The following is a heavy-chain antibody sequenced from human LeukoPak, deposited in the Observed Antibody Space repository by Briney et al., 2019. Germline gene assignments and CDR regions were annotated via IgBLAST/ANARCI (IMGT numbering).Heavy chain of an antibody. Sequence: GASVKVSCKASGGTFSSYAMSWVRQAPGQGLEWMGGIIPIFGTANYAQKFRGRVTITTDESTSTAYMELSSLRSEDTAVYYCARGSSGSYSYYFDYWGQGTLVTVSS. D-gene: IGHD1-26*01. V-gene: IGHV1-69*05. CDR2: IIPIFGTA. CDR3: ARGSSGSYSYYFDY. J-gene: IGHJ4*02. CDR1: GGTFSSYA.